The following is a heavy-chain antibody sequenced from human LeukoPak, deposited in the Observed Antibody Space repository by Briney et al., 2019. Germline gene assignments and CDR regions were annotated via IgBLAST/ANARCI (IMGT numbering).Heavy chain of an antibody. Sequence: GGSLRLSCAASGFTFSSYGMHWVRQAPGKGLEWVAFIRYDGSNKYYADSVKGRFTISRDNSKNTLYLQMNSLRAEDTAVYYCARTAGVTMIVVVIPHFDYWGQGTLVTVSS. CDR2: IRYDGSNK. CDR1: GFTFSSYG. D-gene: IGHD3-22*01. V-gene: IGHV3-30*02. J-gene: IGHJ4*02. CDR3: ARTAGVTMIVVVIPHFDY.